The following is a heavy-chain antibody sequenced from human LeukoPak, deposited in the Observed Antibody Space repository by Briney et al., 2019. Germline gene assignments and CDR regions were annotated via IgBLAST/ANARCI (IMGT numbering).Heavy chain of an antibody. CDR2: IKSKTDGGTT. D-gene: IGHD6-19*01. CDR1: GFTFSNAW. Sequence: GGSLRLSCAASGFTFSNAWMSWVRQAPGKGLEWVGSIKSKTDGGTTDYAAPVKGRFTISRDDSKNTLYLQMNSLETEDTAVYYCTTDLNSSGWYVGYWGQGTLVTVSS. V-gene: IGHV3-15*01. CDR3: TTDLNSSGWYVGY. J-gene: IGHJ4*02.